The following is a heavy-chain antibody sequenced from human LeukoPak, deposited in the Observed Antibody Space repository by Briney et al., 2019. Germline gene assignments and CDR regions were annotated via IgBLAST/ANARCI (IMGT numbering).Heavy chain of an antibody. CDR3: ARHWTVNGTDY. V-gene: IGHV4-59*08. J-gene: IGHJ4*02. CDR2: IYYSGST. CDR1: GGSISSYY. Sequence: PSETLSLTCTVSGGSISSYYWSWIRQPPGKGLEWIGYIYYSGSTNYNPSLKSRVTISVDTSKNQFSLKLSSVTAADTAVYYCARHWTVNGTDYWGQGTLVTVSS. D-gene: IGHD6-19*01.